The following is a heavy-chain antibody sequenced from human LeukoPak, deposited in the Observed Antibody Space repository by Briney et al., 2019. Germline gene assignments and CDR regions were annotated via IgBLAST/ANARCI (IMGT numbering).Heavy chain of an antibody. CDR1: GFTFRTYA. D-gene: IGHD2-2*01. J-gene: IGHJ5*02. V-gene: IGHV3-23*01. Sequence: TGGSLRLSCVGSGFTFRTYAMIWVRQAPGKGLQWVSAISDSGGSTYYADSVKGRFTISRDNSKNTLYLQMHSLRAEDTAVYYCARHLGYCGPTSCFGRAYWFDPWGQGTLVTVSS. CDR2: ISDSGGST. CDR3: ARHLGYCGPTSCFGRAYWFDP.